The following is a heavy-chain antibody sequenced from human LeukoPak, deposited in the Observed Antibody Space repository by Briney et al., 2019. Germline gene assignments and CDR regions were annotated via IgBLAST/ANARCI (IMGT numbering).Heavy chain of an antibody. V-gene: IGHV1-18*01. CDR1: GYTFTSYG. Sequence: GASVKVSCKASGYTFTSYGISWVRQAPGQGLEWMGWISAYNGNTNYAQKLQGRVTMTRDTSISTAYMELSRLRSDDTAVYYCAREYSSSSVDFDYWGQGTLVTVSS. J-gene: IGHJ4*02. D-gene: IGHD6-6*01. CDR3: AREYSSSSVDFDY. CDR2: ISAYNGNT.